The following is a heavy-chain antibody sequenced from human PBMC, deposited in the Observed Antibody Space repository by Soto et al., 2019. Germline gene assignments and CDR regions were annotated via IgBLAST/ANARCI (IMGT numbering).Heavy chain of an antibody. V-gene: IGHV4-30-4*08. CDR2: IYYSGSI. CDR3: AREDDGGDRDYYGLDV. D-gene: IGHD2-21*02. J-gene: IGHJ6*02. CDR1: GGSISSGGYY. Sequence: SETLSLTCTVSGGSISSGGYYWSWIRQHPGKGLEWIGYIYYSGSIQSNPSLQSRVSMSVDTSKNLFSLKLSSVTAADTAVYFCAREDDGGDRDYYGLDVWGQGTTVTVSS.